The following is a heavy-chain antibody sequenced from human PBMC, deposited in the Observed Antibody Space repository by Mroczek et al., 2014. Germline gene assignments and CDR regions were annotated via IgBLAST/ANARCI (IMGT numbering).Heavy chain of an antibody. CDR1: GYTFIGYY. V-gene: IGHV1-2*02. D-gene: IGHD2-21*02. CDR3: ARLSVTATFDI. J-gene: IGHJ3*02. Sequence: QVQLVESGAEVKKPGASVKVSCKASGYTFIGYYMHWVRQAPGQGVEWMGWINPNSGDTKYTQKFQGRVTVTGDTSISTAYMELRGLRSDDTAVYYCARLSVTATFDIWARDNGHRLF. CDR2: INPNSGDT.